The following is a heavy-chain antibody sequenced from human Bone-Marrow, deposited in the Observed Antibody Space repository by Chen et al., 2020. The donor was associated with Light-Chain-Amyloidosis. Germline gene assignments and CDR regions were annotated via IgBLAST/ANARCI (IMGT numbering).Heavy chain of an antibody. CDR1: GFTFSGAW. CDR3: TTDGRTDY. J-gene: IGHJ4*02. CDR2: IKSDADGGTT. V-gene: IGHV3-15*01. Sequence: EVNLVESGGGLVKPGGSLRLSCAASGFTFSGAWMSWVRQAPGKGLEWLGRIKSDADGGTTDYAAPVQGRFSISRDDSKKTLYLQMSSLKTEDTAMYYCTTDGRTDYWGQGTLVTVSS.